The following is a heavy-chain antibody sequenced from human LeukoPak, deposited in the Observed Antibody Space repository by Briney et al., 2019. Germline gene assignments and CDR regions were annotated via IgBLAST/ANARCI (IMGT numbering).Heavy chain of an antibody. J-gene: IGHJ4*02. CDR2: ISYDGSNK. CDR3: ATDGSKVREVIAYYFDQ. V-gene: IGHV3-30-3*01. D-gene: IGHD3-10*01. Sequence: PGRSLRLSCAASGFTFSSYAMHWVRQAPGKGLEWVAVISYDGSNKYYADSVKGRFTISRDNSKNTLYLQMNSLRAEDTAVYYCATDGSKVREVIAYYFDQWGQGTLVTVSS. CDR1: GFTFSSYA.